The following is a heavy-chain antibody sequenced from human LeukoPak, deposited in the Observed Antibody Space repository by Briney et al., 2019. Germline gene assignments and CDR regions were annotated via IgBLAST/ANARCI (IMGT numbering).Heavy chain of an antibody. CDR2: ISSSTGII. CDR3: AREDDWNYEDY. CDR1: GFTFSRYS. J-gene: IGHJ4*02. Sequence: GGSLRLSCAASGFTFSRYSMNWVRQAPGKGLEWVSYISSSTGIIYYADSVKGRFTISRDNAKNSLYLQMNSLRAEDTAIYFCAREDDWNYEDYWGQGTLVTVSS. D-gene: IGHD1-7*01. V-gene: IGHV3-48*04.